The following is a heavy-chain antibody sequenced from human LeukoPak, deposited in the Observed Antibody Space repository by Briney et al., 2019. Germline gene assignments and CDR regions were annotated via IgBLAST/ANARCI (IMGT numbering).Heavy chain of an antibody. D-gene: IGHD3-10*01. CDR1: GGSISSFS. CDR2: IYYSGRT. V-gene: IGHV4-59*01. J-gene: IGHJ5*02. CDR3: ARGGDYGSGNDVRFDP. Sequence: PETPSLTCTVSGGSISSFSSSWIRQPPGKGLGWIGYIYYSGRTNYKPSLKGRVTISVDTSKNQFSLKLSSVTAADTAVYYCARGGDYGSGNDVRFDPWGQGTLVTGSS.